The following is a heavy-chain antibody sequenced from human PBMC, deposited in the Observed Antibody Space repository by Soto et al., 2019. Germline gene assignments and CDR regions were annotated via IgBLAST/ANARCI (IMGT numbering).Heavy chain of an antibody. J-gene: IGHJ6*02. V-gene: IGHV4-59*12. CDR1: GGSISGFY. CDR3: ARDRYGLDV. Sequence: SETLSLTCTVSGGSISGFYWSWIRQPPGKGLEWIGYIYYSGSTNYNPSLESRVTISVDTSKNQFSLKLTSLSAADTAVYFCARDRYGLDVWGQGTTVT. CDR2: IYYSGST.